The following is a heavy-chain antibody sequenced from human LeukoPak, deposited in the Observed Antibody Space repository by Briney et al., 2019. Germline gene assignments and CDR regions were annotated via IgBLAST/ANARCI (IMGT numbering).Heavy chain of an antibody. CDR3: ASSPRGGVSYPTPYYFDY. J-gene: IGHJ4*02. Sequence: KSSETLSLTCTVSGGSISSGSYYWSWIRQPAGKGLEWIGRIYTSGSTNYNPSLKSRVPISVDTSKNQFSLKLSSVTAADTAVYYCASSPRGGVSYPTPYYFDYWGQGTLVTVSS. V-gene: IGHV4-61*02. CDR1: GGSISSGSYY. D-gene: IGHD3-16*01. CDR2: IYTSGST.